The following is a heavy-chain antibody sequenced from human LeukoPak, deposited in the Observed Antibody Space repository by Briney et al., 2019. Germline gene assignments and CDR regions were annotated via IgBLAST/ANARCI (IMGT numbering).Heavy chain of an antibody. CDR2: ISAYNGNT. V-gene: IGHV1-18*01. J-gene: IGHJ4*02. Sequence: ASVKVSCKASGYTFTSYGISWVRQAPGQGLEWMGWISAYNGNTNYAQKLQGRVTMTTDTSTSTAYMGLRSLRSDDTAVYYCARTARDYYDSSGYYPESYWGQGTLVTVSS. D-gene: IGHD3-22*01. CDR1: GYTFTSYG. CDR3: ARTARDYYDSSGYYPESY.